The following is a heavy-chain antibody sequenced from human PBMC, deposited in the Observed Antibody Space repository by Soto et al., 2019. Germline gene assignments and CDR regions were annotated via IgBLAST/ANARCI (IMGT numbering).Heavy chain of an antibody. CDR2: AYYRSKWYN. V-gene: IGHV6-1*01. D-gene: IGHD1-7*01. CDR3: ARIGVLNWNWNWFDP. CDR1: GDSVSSNSSA. J-gene: IGHJ5*02. Sequence: SQTLSLTCAISGDSVSSNSSAWNWIRQSPSRGLEWLGRAYYRSKWYNDYAVSVKSRITINPDTSKNQFSLQLNSVTPEDTAVYYCARIGVLNWNWNWFDPWGQGTLVTVSS.